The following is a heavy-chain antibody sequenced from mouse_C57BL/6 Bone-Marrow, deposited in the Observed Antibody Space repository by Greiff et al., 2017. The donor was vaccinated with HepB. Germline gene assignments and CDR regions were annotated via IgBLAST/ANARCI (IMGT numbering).Heavy chain of an antibody. CDR3: ARDKGGAMDY. Sequence: VKLQESGAELARPGASVKLSCKASGYTFTSYGISWVKQRTGQGLEWIGEIYPRSGNTYYNEKFKGKATLTADKSSSTAYMELRSLTSEDSAVYFCARDKGGAMDYWGQGTSVTVSS. J-gene: IGHJ4*01. CDR1: GYTFTSYG. CDR2: IYPRSGNT. V-gene: IGHV1-81*01.